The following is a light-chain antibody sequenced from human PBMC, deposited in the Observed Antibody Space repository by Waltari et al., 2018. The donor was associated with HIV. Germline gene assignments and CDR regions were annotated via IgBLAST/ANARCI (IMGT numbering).Light chain of an antibody. J-gene: IGKJ5*01. CDR1: QSISTY. CDR3: QQSYSSPISDYNSPIT. V-gene: IGKV1-39*01. CDR2: AAS. Sequence: DIQIPQSPSSLFASIGDRVTITSRASQSISTYLNLYQQRPGKDPRLLIYAASSLQSGVPSRFSGSGSGTFFTLTIISLQAEDFATYYCQQSYSSPISDYNSPITFGQGTRLEIK.